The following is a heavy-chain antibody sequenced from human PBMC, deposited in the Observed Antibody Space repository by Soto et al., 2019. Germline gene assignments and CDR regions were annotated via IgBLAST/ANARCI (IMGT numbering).Heavy chain of an antibody. CDR2: TWSDGSNK. J-gene: IGHJ4*02. D-gene: IGHD3-10*01. CDR1: GLTFSNYG. CDR3: AIGGFTFDT. Sequence: QVQLVESGGGVVQPGRSLRLSCAASGLTFSNYGMHWVRQAPGKGLEWVAVTWSDGSNKYYADPVKGRFPISRDNAKNTLYLQMNSLRADDTAVYYCAIGGFTFDTWGQGALVTVSS. V-gene: IGHV3-33*01.